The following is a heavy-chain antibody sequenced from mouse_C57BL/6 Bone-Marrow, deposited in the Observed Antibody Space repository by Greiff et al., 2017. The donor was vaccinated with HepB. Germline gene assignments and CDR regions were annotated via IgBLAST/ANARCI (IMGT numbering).Heavy chain of an antibody. CDR1: GYTFTDYY. Sequence: VQLQQSGPVLVKPGASVKMSCKASGYTFTDYYMNWVKQSHGKSLEWIGVINPYNGGTSYNQKFKGKATLTVDKSSSTAYMELNSLTSEDSAVSYCARSAGICFAYWGQGTTVTVSS. D-gene: IGHD4-1*01. CDR2: INPYNGGT. J-gene: IGHJ2*01. V-gene: IGHV1-19*01. CDR3: ARSAGICFAY.